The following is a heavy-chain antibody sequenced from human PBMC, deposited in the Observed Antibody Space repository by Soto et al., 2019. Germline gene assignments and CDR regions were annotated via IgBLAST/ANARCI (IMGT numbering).Heavy chain of an antibody. D-gene: IGHD5-12*01. CDR1: GFTFSSYG. CDR3: ARNSGYDWEYHLLDY. V-gene: IGHV3-33*01. CDR2: IWYDGSNK. Sequence: GGSLRLSCAASGFTFSSYGMHWVRQAPGKGLEWVAVIWYDGSNKYYADPVKGRFTVSRDNSKNTLYLQMNSLRAEDTAVYYCARNSGYDWEYHLLDYWGQGTLVTVSS. J-gene: IGHJ4*02.